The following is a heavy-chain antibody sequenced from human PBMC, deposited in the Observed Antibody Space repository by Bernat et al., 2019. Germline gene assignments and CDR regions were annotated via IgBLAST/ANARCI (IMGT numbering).Heavy chain of an antibody. V-gene: IGHV3-30-3*01. D-gene: IGHD1-7*01. CDR3: ARDSEKETTLIYYYYYMDV. J-gene: IGHJ6*03. CDR2: ISYDGSNK. Sequence: QVQLVESGGGVVQPGRSLRLSCAASGFTFSSYAMHWVRQAPGKGLEWVAVISYDGSNKYYADSVKGRFTISRDNSKNTLYLQMNSLRAEDTAVYYCARDSEKETTLIYYYYYMDVWGKGTTVTVSS. CDR1: GFTFSSYA.